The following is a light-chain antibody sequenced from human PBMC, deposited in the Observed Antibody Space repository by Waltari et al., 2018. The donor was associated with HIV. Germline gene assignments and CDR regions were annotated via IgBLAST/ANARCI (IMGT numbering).Light chain of an antibody. CDR2: EGS. CDR1: SSDVGRYNL. CDR3: CSYAGSSTFAV. V-gene: IGLV2-23*03. J-gene: IGLJ2*01. Sequence: QSALTQPASVSGSPGQSITISCTGTSSDVGRYNLVSWYQQHPGKAPKLMIYEGSKRPSGVSNRFSGSKSGNTASLTISGLQAEDEAYYYCCSYAGSSTFAVFGGGTKLTVL.